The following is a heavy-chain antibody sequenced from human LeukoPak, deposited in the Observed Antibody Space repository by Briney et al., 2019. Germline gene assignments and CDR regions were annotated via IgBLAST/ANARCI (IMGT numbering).Heavy chain of an antibody. CDR1: GGSISSYY. V-gene: IGHV4-59*08. CDR2: IYYSGST. CDR3: ARGYCSSTSCCDAFDI. Sequence: SETLSLTCTVSGGSISSYYWSWIRQPPGKGLEWIGYIYYSGSTNYNPSLKSRATISVDTSKNQFSLKLSSVTAADTAVYYCARGYCSSTSCCDAFDIWGQGAMVTVSS. J-gene: IGHJ3*02. D-gene: IGHD2-2*01.